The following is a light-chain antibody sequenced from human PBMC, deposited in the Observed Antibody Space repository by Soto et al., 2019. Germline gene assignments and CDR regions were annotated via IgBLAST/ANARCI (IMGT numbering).Light chain of an antibody. V-gene: IGKV1-5*01. Sequence: DIQMTQSPSTLSASVGDRVTITCRASQSISSWLAWYQQKPGKAPKLLIYDASSSESGVPSRFSGSGSGTEFTLTISSLQPDDFATYYCKQYNSYSFGQGTKGDIK. J-gene: IGKJ2*01. CDR3: KQYNSYS. CDR2: DAS. CDR1: QSISSW.